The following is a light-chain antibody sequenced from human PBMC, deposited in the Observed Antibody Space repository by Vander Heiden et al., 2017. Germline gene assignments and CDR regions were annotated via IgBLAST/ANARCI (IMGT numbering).Light chain of an antibody. CDR3: QQYYSTPYT. Sequence: DIVMTQDPDSLAVSLGERATINCESSQSVLYSSNNKNYLAWYQQKPGQPPKLLIYWASLRESGVPDRFSGSGSGTDFTLTISSLQAEDVAVYYCQQYYSTPYTFGQGTKLEIK. J-gene: IGKJ2*01. CDR1: QSVLYSSNNKNY. V-gene: IGKV4-1*01. CDR2: WAS.